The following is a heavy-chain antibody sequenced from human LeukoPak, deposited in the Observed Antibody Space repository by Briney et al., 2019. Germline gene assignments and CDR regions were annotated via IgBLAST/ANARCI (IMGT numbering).Heavy chain of an antibody. CDR3: AKGGKWDVTPFDY. V-gene: IGHV3-23*01. CDR1: GFIFSNYA. CDR2: ISGSGDSS. Sequence: PGGSLRLSCAASGFIFSNYAMSWVRQAPGEGLEWVSGISGSGDSSYYADSVKGRFTISRDNSGNTLYLQMNSLRAEDTAVYYCAKGGKWDVTPFDYWGQGTLVTVSS. D-gene: IGHD1-26*01. J-gene: IGHJ4*02.